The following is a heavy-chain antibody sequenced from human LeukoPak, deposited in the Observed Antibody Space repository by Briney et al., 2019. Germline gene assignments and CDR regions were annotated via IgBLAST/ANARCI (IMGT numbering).Heavy chain of an antibody. CDR2: IYSGGST. CDR3: ARAKPKNMVRGLIMRRESRYYFDY. J-gene: IGHJ4*02. Sequence: GGSLRLSCAASGFTFSNAYMTWARQAPGKGLEWVSVIYSGGSTYYADSVKGRFTISRDNSKSTLYIQMNSLRAEDTAVYYCARAKPKNMVRGLIMRRESRYYFDYWGQGTLVTVSS. V-gene: IGHV3-53*01. D-gene: IGHD3-10*01. CDR1: GFTFSNAY.